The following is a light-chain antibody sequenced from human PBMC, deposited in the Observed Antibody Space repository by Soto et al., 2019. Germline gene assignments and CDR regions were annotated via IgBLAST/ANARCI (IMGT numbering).Light chain of an antibody. CDR1: QSVSSSY. Sequence: EMVLTQSPGTLSLSPGERATLSCSASQSVSSSYLAWYQQKPGQAPRLLIYGASSRATGIPDRFSGSGSGTDFTITISSLEPEDFAVYYCQQYGSSPPFGGGTKVEIK. CDR2: GAS. CDR3: QQYGSSPP. J-gene: IGKJ4*01. V-gene: IGKV3-20*01.